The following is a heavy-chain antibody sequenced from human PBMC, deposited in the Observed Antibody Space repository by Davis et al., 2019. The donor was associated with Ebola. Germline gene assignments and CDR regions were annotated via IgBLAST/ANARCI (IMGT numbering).Heavy chain of an antibody. Sequence: ASVKVSCKASGYTFTSYALHWVRQAPGQRLEWMGWINAGNGNTKYSQKFQGRVPITRDTSASTAYMELSSLRSEDTAVYYCARDGAVVTAINYYYYYGMDVWGKGTTVTVSS. D-gene: IGHD2-21*02. J-gene: IGHJ6*04. CDR2: INAGNGNT. CDR1: GYTFTSYA. V-gene: IGHV1-3*01. CDR3: ARDGAVVTAINYYYYYGMDV.